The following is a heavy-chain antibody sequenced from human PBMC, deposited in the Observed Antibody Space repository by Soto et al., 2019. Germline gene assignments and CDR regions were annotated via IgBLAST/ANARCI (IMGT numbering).Heavy chain of an antibody. CDR3: ARKGVVPAAILGYYYYGMDV. J-gene: IGHJ6*02. CDR2: IDPSDSYT. D-gene: IGHD2-2*02. Sequence: GESLKISCKGSGYSFTSYWISWVRQMPGKGLEWMGRIDPSDSYTNYSPSFQGHVTISADKSISTAYLQWSSLKASDTAMYYCARKGVVPAAILGYYYYGMDVWRQGTTVTVSS. V-gene: IGHV5-10-1*01. CDR1: GYSFTSYW.